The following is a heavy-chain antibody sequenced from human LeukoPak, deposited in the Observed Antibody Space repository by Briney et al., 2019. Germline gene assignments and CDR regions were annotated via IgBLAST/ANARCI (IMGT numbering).Heavy chain of an antibody. J-gene: IGHJ3*01. D-gene: IGHD3-10*01. CDR3: ARRLSATMFRGVFIKCGAIDV. V-gene: IGHV4-39*01. CDR1: GVSITTSGSY. CDR2: IYYSGST. Sequence: SETLSLMCTVSGVSITTSGSYWGWIRQSPGNGLEYIGSIYYSGSTYYNPSLKSRVTISVDTSKNQFSLRLNSVTAADTGLYYCARRLSATMFRGVFIKCGAIDVSGQGTKVTVSS.